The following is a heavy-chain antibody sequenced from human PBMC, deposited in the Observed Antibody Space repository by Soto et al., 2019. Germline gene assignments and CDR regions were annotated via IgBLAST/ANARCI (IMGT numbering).Heavy chain of an antibody. CDR3: ASEGCSSTSCYQESYFDY. D-gene: IGHD2-2*01. J-gene: IGHJ4*02. V-gene: IGHV3-11*01. CDR2: ISSSGSTI. Sequence: GGSLRLSCAASGFTSSDYYMSWIRQAPGKGLEWVSYISSSGSTIYYADSVKGRFTISRDNAKNSLYLQMNSLRAEDTAVYYCASEGCSSTSCYQESYFDYWGQGTPVTVSS. CDR1: GFTSSDYY.